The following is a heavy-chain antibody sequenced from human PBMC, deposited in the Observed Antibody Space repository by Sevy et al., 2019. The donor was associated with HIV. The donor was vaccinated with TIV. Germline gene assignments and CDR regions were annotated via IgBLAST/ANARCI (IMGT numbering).Heavy chain of an antibody. CDR2: ISGSGGST. CDR3: AKTRLSSDSRDAFDI. V-gene: IGHV3-23*01. Sequence: GGSLRLSCAASGFTFSSYAMSWVRQAPGKGLEWVSAISGSGGSTYYADSVKGRFTISRDNSKNTLYLKMNSLRAEDTAVYYCAKTRLSSDSRDAFDIWGQGTMVTVSS. CDR1: GFTFSSYA. D-gene: IGHD3-22*01. J-gene: IGHJ3*02.